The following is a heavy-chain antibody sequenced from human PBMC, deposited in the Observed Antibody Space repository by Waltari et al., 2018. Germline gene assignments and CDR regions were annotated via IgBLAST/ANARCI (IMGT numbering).Heavy chain of an antibody. Sequence: EVQLVESGGGLVQPGGSLRLSCAASGFTVSSNYMSWVGTAPGKGLEWVSVIYSGGSTYYADSVKGRFTISRDNSKNTLYLQMNSLRAEDTAVYYCAREGTYDFWSGYPLDVWGQGTTVTVSS. J-gene: IGHJ6*02. D-gene: IGHD3-3*01. CDR3: AREGTYDFWSGYPLDV. V-gene: IGHV3-66*02. CDR2: IYSGGST. CDR1: GFTVSSNY.